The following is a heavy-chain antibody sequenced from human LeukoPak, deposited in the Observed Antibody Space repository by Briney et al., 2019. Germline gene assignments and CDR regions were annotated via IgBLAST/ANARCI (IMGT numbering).Heavy chain of an antibody. D-gene: IGHD4-17*01. CDR1: GYIFTNYA. J-gene: IGHJ4*02. CDR2: INPYNGNT. V-gene: IGHV1-18*01. CDR3: ARAVSVTTPYFDY. Sequence: ASVKVSCKASGYIFTNYAIHWVRQAPGQGLEWIGWINPYNGNTNYAQTFQGRVTMTTVTSTSTAYMAVTNLRSDDAAVYYCARAVSVTTPYFDYWGQGSLVTVSS.